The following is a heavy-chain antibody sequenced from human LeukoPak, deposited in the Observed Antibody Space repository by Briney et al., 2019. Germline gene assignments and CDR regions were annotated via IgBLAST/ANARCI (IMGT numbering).Heavy chain of an antibody. J-gene: IGHJ4*02. CDR2: ISQTGGDT. D-gene: IGHD1-26*01. Sequence: GGSLRLSCAASGFTFRSYDMTWVRQAPGKGLEWVSLISQTGGDTYYADSVKGRFTISRDNSKNTLFLQMSSLGAEDTAVYYCAKDLRGAGFDYWGQGNLVTVSS. CDR3: AKDLRGAGFDY. CDR1: GFTFRSYD. V-gene: IGHV3-23*01.